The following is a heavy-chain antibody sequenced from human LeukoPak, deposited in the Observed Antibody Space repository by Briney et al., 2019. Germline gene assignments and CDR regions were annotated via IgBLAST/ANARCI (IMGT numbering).Heavy chain of an antibody. CDR2: ISGSGGST. CDR3: AKDIVVVVAATPFDY. J-gene: IGHJ4*02. D-gene: IGHD2-15*01. CDR1: GFTFGSYA. V-gene: IGHV3-23*01. Sequence: GGSLRLCCAASGFTFGSYAMSWVRQAPGKGLEWVSAISGSGGSTYYADSVKGRFTISRDNSKNTLYLQMNSLRAEDTAVYYCAKDIVVVVAATPFDYWGQGTLVTVSS.